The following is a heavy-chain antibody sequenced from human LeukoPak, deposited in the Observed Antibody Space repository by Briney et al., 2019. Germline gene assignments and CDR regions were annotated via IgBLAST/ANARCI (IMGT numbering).Heavy chain of an antibody. D-gene: IGHD6-19*01. Sequence: SETLSLTCAVYGGSFSGYYWSWIRRPPGKGLEWIGEINHSGSTNYNPSLKSRVTMSVDTSKNQFSLKLSSVTAADTAVYYCARHSERWLGAFDIWGQGTMVTVSS. CDR2: INHSGST. J-gene: IGHJ3*02. CDR1: GGSFSGYY. V-gene: IGHV4-34*01. CDR3: ARHSERWLGAFDI.